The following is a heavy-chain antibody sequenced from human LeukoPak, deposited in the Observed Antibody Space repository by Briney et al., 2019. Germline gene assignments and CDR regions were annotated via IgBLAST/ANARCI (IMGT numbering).Heavy chain of an antibody. J-gene: IGHJ4*02. Sequence: GGSLRLSCAASGFTFSSYSMNWVRQAPGKGLEWVSFISSSSSYIYYADSMKGRFTISRDNAKNSLYLQMNSLKAEDTAVYYCARGEWSSSPFDYWGQGTLVTVSS. D-gene: IGHD6-6*01. CDR1: GFTFSSYS. CDR3: ARGEWSSSPFDY. CDR2: ISSSSSYI. V-gene: IGHV3-21*01.